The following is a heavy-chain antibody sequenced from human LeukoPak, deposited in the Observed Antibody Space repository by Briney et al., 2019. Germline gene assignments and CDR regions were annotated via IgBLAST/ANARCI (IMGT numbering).Heavy chain of an antibody. CDR3: ARYCTSTTCILRGFDY. CDR1: GYSFTSGHY. V-gene: IGHV4-38-2*01. Sequence: PSEALSLTCSVSGYSFTSGHYWGWIRQPPGKGLEWIANIYHTGSAHYNPSLKSRVTISVDTSTNQSSLKLSSATAADTAVYYCARYCTSTTCILRGFDYWGQGTLVTVSS. D-gene: IGHD2-2*01. CDR2: IYHTGSA. J-gene: IGHJ4*02.